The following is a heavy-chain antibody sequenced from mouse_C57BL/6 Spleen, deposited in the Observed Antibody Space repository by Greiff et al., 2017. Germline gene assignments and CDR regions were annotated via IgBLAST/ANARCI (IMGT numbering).Heavy chain of an antibody. CDR3: AGLYVGYFDY. D-gene: IGHD6-2*01. CDR1: GYTFTSYT. Sequence: LVESGAELARPGASVKMSCKASGYTFTSYTMHWVKQRPGQGLEWIGYINPSSGYTKYNQKFKDKATLTADKSSRTAYMQLSSLTSEDSAVYSLAGLYVGYFDYWGQGTTLTVSS. CDR2: INPSSGYT. V-gene: IGHV1-4*01. J-gene: IGHJ2*01.